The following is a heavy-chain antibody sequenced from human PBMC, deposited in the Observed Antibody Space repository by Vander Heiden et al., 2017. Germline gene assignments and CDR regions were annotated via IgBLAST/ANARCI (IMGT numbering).Heavy chain of an antibody. V-gene: IGHV1-69*01. CDR2: IIPIFGTA. Sequence: QVQLVQSGAEVKKPGSSVKVSCKASGGTFSSYAISGVRQAPGQGLEWMGGIIPIFGTANYAQKFQGRVTITADESTSTAYMELSSLRSEDTAVYYCARGAYLAVAGPPLLFYGMDVWGQGTTVTVSS. CDR1: GGTFSSYA. J-gene: IGHJ6*02. CDR3: ARGAYLAVAGPPLLFYGMDV. D-gene: IGHD6-19*01.